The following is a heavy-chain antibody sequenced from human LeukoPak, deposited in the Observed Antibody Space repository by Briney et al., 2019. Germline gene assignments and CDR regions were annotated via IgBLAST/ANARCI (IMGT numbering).Heavy chain of an antibody. D-gene: IGHD3-9*01. CDR2: IYNSGST. J-gene: IGHJ4*02. Sequence: PSETLSLTCTVSGGSISSYYWSWIRQPPGKGLECIGYIYNSGSTNYNPSLKSRVSISVDTSKNQFSLKLSSVTAADTAVYYCARVWDRYFDWLLAFDYWGQGTLVTVSS. CDR1: GGSISSYY. CDR3: ARVWDRYFDWLLAFDY. V-gene: IGHV4-59*01.